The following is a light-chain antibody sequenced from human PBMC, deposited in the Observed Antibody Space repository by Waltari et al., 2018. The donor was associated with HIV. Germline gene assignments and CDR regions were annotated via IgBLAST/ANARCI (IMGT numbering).Light chain of an antibody. CDR1: SSEVGWYNV. CDR3: CSYAGSSSYV. CDR2: EVN. J-gene: IGLJ1*01. Sequence: GRTHPASVSELPGQSIPIPGTGPSSEVGWYNVVSWYQKHPGKAPKLMIYEVNKRPSGVSNRFSGSKSGNTASLTISGLQAEDEADYYCCSYAGSSSYVFGSGTKVTVL. V-gene: IGLV2-23*02.